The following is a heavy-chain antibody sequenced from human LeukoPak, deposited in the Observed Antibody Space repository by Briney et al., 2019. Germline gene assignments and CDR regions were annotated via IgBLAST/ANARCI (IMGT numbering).Heavy chain of an antibody. CDR2: ISAYNGNT. Sequence: ASVKVSCKASGYTFTSYGISWVRQAPGQGLEWMGWISAYNGNTNYAQKLQGRVTMTTDTSTSTAYMELRSLRSDDTAVYYCARDSRPDYYDSSGYYSYWYFDLWGRGTLVTVSS. J-gene: IGHJ2*01. CDR3: ARDSRPDYYDSSGYYSYWYFDL. CDR1: GYTFTSYG. D-gene: IGHD3-22*01. V-gene: IGHV1-18*01.